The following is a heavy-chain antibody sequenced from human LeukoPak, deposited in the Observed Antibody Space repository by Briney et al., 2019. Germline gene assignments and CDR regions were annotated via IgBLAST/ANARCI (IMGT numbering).Heavy chain of an antibody. J-gene: IGHJ4*02. CDR2: ISGSGSST. CDR1: GFTFSSYA. D-gene: IGHD3-22*01. CDR3: AKGYYYDSSVKYYFDY. V-gene: IGHV3-23*01. Sequence: PGGSLRLSCAASGFTFSSYAMSWVRQAPGKGLEWVSAISGSGSSTYYADSVKGRFTISSDNSKNTLYLQMNSLRAEDTAVYYCAKGYYYDSSVKYYFDYWGQGTLVTVSS.